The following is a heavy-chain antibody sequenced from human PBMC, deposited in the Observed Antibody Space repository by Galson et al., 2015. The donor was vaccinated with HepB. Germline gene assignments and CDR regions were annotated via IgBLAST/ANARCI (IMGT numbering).Heavy chain of an antibody. CDR3: ARAYDYVWGSYEVTIDY. D-gene: IGHD3-16*01. J-gene: IGHJ4*02. Sequence: SLRLSCAASGFTFSSYSMNWVRQAPGKGLEWVSSISSSSSYIYYADSVKGRFTISRDNAKNSLYLQMNSLRAEDTAVYYCARAYDYVWGSYEVTIDYWGQGTLVTVSS. CDR1: GFTFSSYS. CDR2: ISSSSSYI. V-gene: IGHV3-21*01.